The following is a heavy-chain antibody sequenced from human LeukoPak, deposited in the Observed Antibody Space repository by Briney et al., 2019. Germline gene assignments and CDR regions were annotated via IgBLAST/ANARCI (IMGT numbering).Heavy chain of an antibody. CDR2: IYYSGST. CDR3: ARHVDYDYVWGSIAWAFDI. V-gene: IGHV4-59*08. Sequence: SETLSLTCTVSGGSISSYYWSWIRQPPGNGLEWIGYIYYSGSTNYNPSLKSRVTISVDTSKNQFSLKLSSVTAADTAVYYCARHVDYDYVWGSIAWAFDIWGQGTMVTVSS. J-gene: IGHJ3*02. CDR1: GGSISSYY. D-gene: IGHD3-16*01.